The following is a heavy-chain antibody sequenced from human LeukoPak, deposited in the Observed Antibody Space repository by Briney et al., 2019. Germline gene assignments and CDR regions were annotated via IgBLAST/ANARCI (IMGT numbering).Heavy chain of an antibody. D-gene: IGHD3-9*01. J-gene: IGHJ4*02. CDR3: ARLGLRYSDWLLPAGIDY. CDR2: IYPGDSDT. Sequence: GESLKISCKGSGYSFTSYWIGWVRQMPGKGLEWMGIIYPGDSDTRYSPSFQGQVTISADKSISTAYLQWSSLKASDTAMYYCARLGLRYSDWLLPAGIDYWGQGTLVTVSS. CDR1: GYSFTSYW. V-gene: IGHV5-51*01.